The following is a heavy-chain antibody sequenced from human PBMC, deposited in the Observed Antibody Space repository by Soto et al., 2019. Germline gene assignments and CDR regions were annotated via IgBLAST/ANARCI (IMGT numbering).Heavy chain of an antibody. CDR3: ATEMYFYGAGSSSLDY. J-gene: IGHJ4*02. CDR1: GFTVRNFG. D-gene: IGHD3-10*01. Sequence: GESLKISCVVSGFTVRNFGMHWVRQAPGKGLERVAIMSYDGSGKYYADSVRGRFTVSGDKSKNTLYLEMNSLRTEDTAVYCCATEMYFYGAGSSSLDYWGQGILVTVSS. CDR2: MSYDGSGK. V-gene: IGHV3-30*03.